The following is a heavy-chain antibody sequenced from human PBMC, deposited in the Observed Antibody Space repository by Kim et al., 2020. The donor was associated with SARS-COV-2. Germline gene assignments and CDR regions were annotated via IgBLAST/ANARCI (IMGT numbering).Heavy chain of an antibody. D-gene: IGHD2-2*03. CDR3: ARERIPSNHNDLGL. CDR2: TSYDECNK. J-gene: IGHJ4*02. V-gene: IGHV3-30*04. Sequence: GGSLRLSCAASGFAFSSYAMHWVRQAPGKGLEWVALTSYDECNKYYADSVKGRFTISRDNSKNTLYLQMSSLTPEDTAVYYCARERIPSNHNDLGLWGQGHLVTVLS. CDR1: GFAFSSYA.